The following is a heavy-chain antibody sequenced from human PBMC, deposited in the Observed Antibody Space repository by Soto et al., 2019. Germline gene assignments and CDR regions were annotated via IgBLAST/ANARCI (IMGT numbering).Heavy chain of an antibody. J-gene: IGHJ4*02. CDR3: RRGRRGRDGFLLAY. CDR1: GGSVSSGGYS. Sequence: QLQLQESGSGLVRPSQTLSLTCAVSGGSVSSGGYSWNWIRQPPGKGLGGIGYIYHDGTTYFNPTIKSRVTMSLDRSKNQLSLTLRSLTAADSAVYYWRRGRRGRDGFLLAYWGQGTLVTVSS. CDR2: IYHDGTT. V-gene: IGHV4-30-2*01. D-gene: IGHD1-26*01.